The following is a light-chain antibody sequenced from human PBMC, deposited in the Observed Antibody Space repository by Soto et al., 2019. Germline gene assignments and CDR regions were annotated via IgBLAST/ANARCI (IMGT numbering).Light chain of an antibody. Sequence: IVFTQAPGTPSLSPGARRAPSCRASQSVSSNYVAWYQEKPGQGPRXXISGASSRATGIPDRFSGSGSGTDLTITISRLEPEDCAVYDCQQYGDSPWTFGQGTKVDIK. J-gene: IGKJ1*01. CDR2: GAS. CDR3: QQYGDSPWT. V-gene: IGKV3-20*01. CDR1: QSVSSNY.